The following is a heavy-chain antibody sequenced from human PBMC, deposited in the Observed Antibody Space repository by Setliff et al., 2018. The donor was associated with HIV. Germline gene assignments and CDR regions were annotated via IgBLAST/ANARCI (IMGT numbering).Heavy chain of an antibody. CDR2: INHRGNT. D-gene: IGHD3-10*01. Sequence: PSETLSPTCAVYGGSFSDHYWTWIRQPPGKGLEWIGEINHRGNTNYNPSLKSRVTISVETSKNQISLNLSSVTAADTAVYFCARGGLWFGDEFDFWGQGTLVTVSS. CDR3: ARGGLWFGDEFDF. V-gene: IGHV4-34*01. J-gene: IGHJ4*02. CDR1: GGSFSDHY.